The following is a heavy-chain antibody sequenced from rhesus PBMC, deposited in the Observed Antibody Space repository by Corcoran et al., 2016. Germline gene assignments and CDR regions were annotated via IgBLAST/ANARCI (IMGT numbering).Heavy chain of an antibody. CDR2: ITYSGST. CDR3: ASSRAYSWNNRAFDF. V-gene: IGHV4-122*02. J-gene: IGHJ3*01. Sequence: QVQLQESGPGLVKPSETLSLTCAVSGGSISSGYYYWCSIRQPPGKGLEWIGYITYSGSTSYNPSLKSRVTISRDTSKNQFSLKLSSVTAADTAVYYCASSRAYSWNNRAFDFWGQGLRVTVSS. D-gene: IGHD1-20*01. CDR1: GGSISSGYYY.